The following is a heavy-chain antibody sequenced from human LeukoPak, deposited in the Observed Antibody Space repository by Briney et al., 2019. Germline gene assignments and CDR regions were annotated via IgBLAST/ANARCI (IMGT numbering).Heavy chain of an antibody. Sequence: PSETLSLTCTVSGGSISTHYWSWIRQPPGKGLEWIGYIYYSGSTNYNPSLKSRVTMSIDTSKNQFSLKLSSVTAADTAVYYCARNLGYCSSTSCYRGPYFDYWGQGTLVTVSS. CDR1: GGSISTHY. CDR3: ARNLGYCSSTSCYRGPYFDY. CDR2: IYYSGST. J-gene: IGHJ4*02. V-gene: IGHV4-59*11. D-gene: IGHD2-2*01.